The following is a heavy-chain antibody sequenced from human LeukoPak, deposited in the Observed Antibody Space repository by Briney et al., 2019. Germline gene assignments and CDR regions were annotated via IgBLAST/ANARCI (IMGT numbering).Heavy chain of an antibody. D-gene: IGHD6-25*01. J-gene: IGHJ4*02. CDR3: ARDGSYSSGGGFDY. V-gene: IGHV4-34*01. CDR2: INHSGST. CDR1: GGSFSGYY. Sequence: SDTLSLTCAVYGGSFSGYYWSWIRQPPGKGLEWIGEINHSGSTNYNPSLKSRVTISVDTSKNQFSLKLSSVTAADTAVYYCARDGSYSSGGGFDYWGQGTLVTVSS.